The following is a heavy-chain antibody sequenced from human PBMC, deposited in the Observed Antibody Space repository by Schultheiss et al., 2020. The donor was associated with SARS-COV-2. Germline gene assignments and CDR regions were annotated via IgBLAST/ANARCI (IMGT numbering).Heavy chain of an antibody. J-gene: IGHJ4*02. D-gene: IGHD3-3*01. CDR3: TRFLEWLLYRSLDY. Sequence: GGSLRLSCTASGFTFGDYAMSWVRQAPGKGLEWVGFIRSKAYGGTTEYAASVKGRFTISRDDSKSIAYLQMNSLKTEDTAVYYCTRFLEWLLYRSLDYLGQGTLVTVSS. CDR2: IRSKAYGGTT. CDR1: GFTFGDYA. V-gene: IGHV3-49*04.